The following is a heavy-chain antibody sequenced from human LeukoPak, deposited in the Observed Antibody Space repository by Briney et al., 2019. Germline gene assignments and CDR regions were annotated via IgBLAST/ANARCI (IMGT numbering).Heavy chain of an antibody. CDR1: GFTFSHFA. D-gene: IGHD3-10*01. V-gene: IGHV3-23*01. Sequence: GGSLRLSCAASGFTFSHFAMSWVRQATGKGVDWVSTISGSGNKTYDADSVKGRFTISRDNSKNTLYLQMTGLRAEDTAVYYCAKLKRVGIAPFDDWGQGTLVTVSS. CDR2: ISGSGNKT. J-gene: IGHJ4*02. CDR3: AKLKRVGIAPFDD.